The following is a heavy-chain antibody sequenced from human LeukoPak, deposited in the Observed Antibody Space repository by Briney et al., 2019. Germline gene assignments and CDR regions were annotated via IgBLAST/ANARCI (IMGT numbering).Heavy chain of an antibody. CDR1: GYSFPSYW. V-gene: IGHV5-51*01. CDR3: ARPYDSGWTGFEY. CDR2: IYPGDSDT. D-gene: IGHD6-19*01. Sequence: GESLKISCKGSGYSFPSYWTAWVRQMPGKGLECMGIIYPGDSDTRYSPSFQGQVTISADKSISTAYLQWSSLKASDTAMYYCARPYDSGWTGFEYWGQGTLVTVSS. J-gene: IGHJ4*02.